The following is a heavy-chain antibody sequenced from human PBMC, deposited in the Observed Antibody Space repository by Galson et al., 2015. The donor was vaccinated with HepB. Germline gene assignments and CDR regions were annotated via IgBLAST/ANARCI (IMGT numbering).Heavy chain of an antibody. D-gene: IGHD4-17*01. CDR1: GFTFSSYA. Sequence: LRLSCAASGFTFSSYAMHWVRQAPGKGLEYVSAISSNGGSTYYADSVKGRFTISRDNSKNTLYLQMSSLRAEDTAVYYCVKDSHGDYAPVGGNKQKGLVWFDPWGQGTLVTVSS. CDR2: ISSNGGST. J-gene: IGHJ5*02. CDR3: VKDSHGDYAPVGGNKQKGLVWFDP. V-gene: IGHV3-64D*09.